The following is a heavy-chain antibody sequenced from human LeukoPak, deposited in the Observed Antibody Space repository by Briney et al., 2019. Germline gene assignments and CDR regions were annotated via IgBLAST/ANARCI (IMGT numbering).Heavy chain of an antibody. CDR2: INHSGST. CDR1: GGSFSGYY. J-gene: IGHJ5*02. CDR3: ARLLGYCSGGSCYWFDP. D-gene: IGHD2-15*01. V-gene: IGHV4-34*01. Sequence: SETLSLTCAVYGGSFSGYYWSWIRQPPGKGLEWIGEINHSGSTNYNPSLKSRVTISVDTSKNQFSLKLSSVTAADTAVYYCARLLGYCSGGSCYWFDPWGQGTLVTVSS.